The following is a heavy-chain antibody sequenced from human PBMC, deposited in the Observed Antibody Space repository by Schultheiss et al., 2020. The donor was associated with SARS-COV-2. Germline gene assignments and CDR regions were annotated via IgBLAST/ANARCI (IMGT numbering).Heavy chain of an antibody. V-gene: IGHV1-2*02. CDR1: GYTFTGYY. CDR3: ARDQGGAAAGTVGAFDI. CDR2: INPNSGGT. J-gene: IGHJ3*02. D-gene: IGHD6-13*01. Sequence: ASVKVSCKASGYTFTGYYMHWVRQAPGQGLEWMGWINPNSGGTNYAQKFQGRVTMTRDTSISTAYMELSRLRSDDTAVYYCARDQGGAAAGTVGAFDIWGQGTMVTVSS.